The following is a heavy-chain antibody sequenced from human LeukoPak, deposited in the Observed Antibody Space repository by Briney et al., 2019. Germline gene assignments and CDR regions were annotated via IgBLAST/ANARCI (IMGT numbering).Heavy chain of an antibody. V-gene: IGHV1-69*05. J-gene: IGHJ6*03. CDR1: GCSFRSYA. D-gene: IGHD3-3*01. CDR3: ARGSSWSGYYRAYYYYYYMDV. CDR2: IIPIFGTA. Sequence: SVNVSCKASGCSFRSYAISWVRQAPRQGLEWMGGIIPIFGTANYAQKFQGRVTITTDESTSTASLELSSVTSEDTAVYYCARGSSWSGYYRAYYYYYYMDVWGKGTTVTVSS.